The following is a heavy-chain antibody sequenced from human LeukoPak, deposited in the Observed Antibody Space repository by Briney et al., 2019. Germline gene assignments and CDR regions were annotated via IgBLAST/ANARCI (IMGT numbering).Heavy chain of an antibody. D-gene: IGHD2-21*02. CDR2: ISYDGSNK. Sequence: SGGSLRLSCAASGFTFSSYGMHWVRQAPGKGLEWVAVISYDGSNKYYADSVKGRFTISRDNSKNTLYLQMNSLRAEDTAAYYCAKDLERHIVVVTASAVDYWGQGTLVTVSS. CDR1: GFTFSSYG. J-gene: IGHJ4*02. V-gene: IGHV3-30*18. CDR3: AKDLERHIVVVTASAVDY.